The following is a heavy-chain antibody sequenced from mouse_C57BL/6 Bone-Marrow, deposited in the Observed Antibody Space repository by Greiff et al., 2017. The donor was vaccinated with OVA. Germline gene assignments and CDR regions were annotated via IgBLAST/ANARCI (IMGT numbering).Heavy chain of an antibody. Sequence: EVKLVESGGGLVKPGGSLKLSCAASGFTFSDYGMHWVRQAPEKGLEWVAYISSGSSTIYYADTVKGQFTISRDNAKNTLFLQMTSLRSEDTAMYYCARRLYFDYWGQGTTLTVSS. J-gene: IGHJ2*01. CDR3: ARRLYFDY. CDR2: ISSGSSTI. CDR1: GFTFSDYG. V-gene: IGHV5-17*01.